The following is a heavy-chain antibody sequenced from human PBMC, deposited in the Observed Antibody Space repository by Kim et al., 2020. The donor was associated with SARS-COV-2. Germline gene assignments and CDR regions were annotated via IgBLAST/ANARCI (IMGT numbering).Heavy chain of an antibody. Sequence: SETLSLTCTVSGGSISSSSYYWGWIRQPPGKGLEWIGSIYYSGSTYYNPSLKSRVIISVDTSKNQFSLKLSSVAAADTAVYYCARVARQGSGTRDVWGQGNTVTVSS. CDR3: ARVARQGSGTRDV. D-gene: IGHD3-10*01. CDR1: GGSISSSSYY. CDR2: IYYSGST. V-gene: IGHV4-39*07. J-gene: IGHJ6*02.